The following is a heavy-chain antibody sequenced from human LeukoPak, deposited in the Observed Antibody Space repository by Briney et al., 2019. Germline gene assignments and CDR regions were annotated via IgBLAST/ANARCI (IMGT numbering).Heavy chain of an antibody. CDR2: IYPGDSDT. D-gene: IGHD6-13*01. V-gene: IGHV5-51*01. CDR3: ASSIASAGTGLDY. CDR1: GYSFTSYW. J-gene: IGHJ4*02. Sequence: GESLKSSCKGSGYSFTSYWIGWVRQMPGKGLEWMGIIYPGDSDTRYSPSFQGQVTISADESISAAYLQWSSLKASDTAMYYCASSIASAGTGLDYWGQGTLVTVSS.